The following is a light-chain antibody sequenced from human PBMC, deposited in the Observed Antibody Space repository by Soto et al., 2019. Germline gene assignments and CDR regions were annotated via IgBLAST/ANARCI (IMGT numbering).Light chain of an antibody. J-gene: IGKJ4*01. V-gene: IGKV3-11*01. CDR2: DAS. Sequence: IVLTQSPGTLSLSPGERATLSFMASQSVSSYLAWYQQKPGQAPRLLIYDASNRAPGIPARFSGSGSGTDFTLTISSLEPEDFAVYYCQERNRWPRGTFGAGTKVDIK. CDR1: QSVSSY. CDR3: QERNRWPRGT.